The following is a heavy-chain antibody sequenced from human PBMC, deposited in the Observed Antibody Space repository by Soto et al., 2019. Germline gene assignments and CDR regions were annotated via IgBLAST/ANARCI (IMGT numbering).Heavy chain of an antibody. V-gene: IGHV3-30*18. J-gene: IGHJ4*02. CDR2: ISYDGSNK. Sequence: QVQLVESGGGVVQPGRSLRLSCAASGFTFSSYGMHWVRQAPGKGLEWVAVISYDGSNKYYADSVKGRFTISRDNSKNTLYLQMSSLRAEDTAVYYCAKDPYSSGWFDFDYWGQGTLVTVSS. CDR1: GFTFSSYG. CDR3: AKDPYSSGWFDFDY. D-gene: IGHD6-19*01.